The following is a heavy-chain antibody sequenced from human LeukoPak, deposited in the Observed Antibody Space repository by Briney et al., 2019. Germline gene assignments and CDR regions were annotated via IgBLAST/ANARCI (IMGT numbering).Heavy chain of an antibody. Sequence: PGGSLRLSCAASGFTFTIYAMSWVRQAPGKGLDWVSAISANGFSTYYADSVRGRFTISRDISKNTLYLQMNSLRAEDTALYYCAKDLVPGAVYAGFDSWGQGSLVTVSS. CDR1: GFTFTIYA. J-gene: IGHJ4*02. D-gene: IGHD5/OR15-5a*01. CDR3: AKDLVPGAVYAGFDS. CDR2: ISANGFST. V-gene: IGHV3-23*01.